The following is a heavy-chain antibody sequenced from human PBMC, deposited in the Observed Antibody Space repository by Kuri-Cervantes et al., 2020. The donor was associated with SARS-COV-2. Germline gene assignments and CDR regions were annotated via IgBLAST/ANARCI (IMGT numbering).Heavy chain of an antibody. CDR3: ARELVVPAATGYYYYGMDV. CDR2: IYHSGST. D-gene: IGHD2-2*01. V-gene: IGHV4-30-2*01. CDR1: GGSISSGGYS. Sequence: SQTLSLTCAVSGGSISSGGYSWSWIRQPPGKGLEWIGYIYHSGSTYYNPSLKSRVTISVDRYKNQFSLKLSSVTAADTAVYYCARELVVPAATGYYYYGMDVWGQGTTVTVSS. J-gene: IGHJ6*02.